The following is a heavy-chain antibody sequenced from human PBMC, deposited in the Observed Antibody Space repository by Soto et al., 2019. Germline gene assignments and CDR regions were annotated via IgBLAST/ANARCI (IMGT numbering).Heavy chain of an antibody. D-gene: IGHD2-15*01. Sequence: GESLKISCKGSGYTFTSYWIGWVRQMPGKGLEWMGIIYPGDSDTRYSPSFQGQVTFSVDKSISTAYLQWGSLKASDTAMYYCARLVVVAATLGLDYYYGMDVWGQGTTVTVSS. CDR1: GYTFTSYW. J-gene: IGHJ6*02. CDR3: ARLVVVAATLGLDYYYGMDV. CDR2: IYPGDSDT. V-gene: IGHV5-51*01.